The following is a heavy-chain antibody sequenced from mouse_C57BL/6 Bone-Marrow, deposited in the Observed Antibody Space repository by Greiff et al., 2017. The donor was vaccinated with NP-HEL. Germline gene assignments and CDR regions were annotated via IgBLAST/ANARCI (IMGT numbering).Heavy chain of an antibody. V-gene: IGHV5-9*01. J-gene: IGHJ3*01. CDR1: GFTFSSYT. D-gene: IGHD2-3*01. CDR3: ARRGGADGYPFAY. Sequence: EVQVVESGGGLVKPGGSLKLSCAASGFTFSSYTMSWVRQTPEKRLEWVATISGGGGNTYYPDSVKGRFTISRDNAKNTLYLQMSSLRSEDTALYYCARRGGADGYPFAYWGQGTLVTVSA. CDR2: ISGGGGNT.